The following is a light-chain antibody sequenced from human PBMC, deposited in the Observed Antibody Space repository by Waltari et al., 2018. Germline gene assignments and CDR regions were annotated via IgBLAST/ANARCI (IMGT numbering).Light chain of an antibody. CDR3: QQYSSNPWT. CDR2: KAS. V-gene: IGKV1-5*03. J-gene: IGKJ1*01. CDR1: QSISSW. Sequence: DIQMTQSPSTLSASVGDAVTITCRASQSISSWLAWYQHKPGKAPKLLIYKASSSQSGVPSRFSGSGSGTEFTLTISSLQPDDLATYYCQQYSSNPWTFGQGTKVEIK.